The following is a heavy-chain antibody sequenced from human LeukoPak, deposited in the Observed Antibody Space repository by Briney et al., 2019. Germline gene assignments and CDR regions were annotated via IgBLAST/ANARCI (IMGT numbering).Heavy chain of an antibody. CDR1: GGSISGYY. CDR3: AKYYDFWSGYYDI. Sequence: SGTLSLTCTVSGGSISGYYWSSIRQSAGKGLEWIGRIYGSGNTNYNPSLKSRVTMSLDTSKNQLSLKLSSVTAADTAVYYCAKYYDFWSGYYDIWGQGTMVTVSS. D-gene: IGHD3-3*01. CDR2: IYGSGNT. V-gene: IGHV4-4*07. J-gene: IGHJ3*02.